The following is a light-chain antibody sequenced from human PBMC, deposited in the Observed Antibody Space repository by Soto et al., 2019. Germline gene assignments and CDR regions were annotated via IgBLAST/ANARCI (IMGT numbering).Light chain of an antibody. CDR1: QGISSW. Sequence: DIQMTQSPSSVSASVGDRVTITCRASQGISSWLAWYQQKPGKAPEVLIYDASGLRSGVPSRFTGSGSATDFTLTITSLQREDAGTYFCQQTFSPDVTFGGGTKV. CDR2: DAS. J-gene: IGKJ4*01. V-gene: IGKV1-12*01. CDR3: QQTFSPDVT.